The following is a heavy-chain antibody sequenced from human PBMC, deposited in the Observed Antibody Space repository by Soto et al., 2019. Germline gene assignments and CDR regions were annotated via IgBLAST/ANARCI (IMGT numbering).Heavy chain of an antibody. D-gene: IGHD3-22*01. CDR2: ICGGGVST. Sequence: GGSLRLSCAASGFNFGFFGMHWVRQAPGKGLEWVAFICGGGVSTHYADSVKGRFTISRDNSKNTLYLQMNSLRAEDTAVYYCAKVTYYYDSPFDYWGQGTLVTVSS. CDR3: AKVTYYYDSPFDY. J-gene: IGHJ4*02. CDR1: GFNFGFFG. V-gene: IGHV3-30*02.